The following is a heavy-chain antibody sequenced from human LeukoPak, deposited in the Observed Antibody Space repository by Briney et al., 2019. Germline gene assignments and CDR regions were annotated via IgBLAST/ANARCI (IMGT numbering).Heavy chain of an antibody. CDR1: GLTFSDHY. CDR3: ARGGYDSSGYYYSSIDS. J-gene: IGHJ4*02. CDR2: ISSSSNYT. Sequence: GGSLRLSCTAPGLTFSDHYMSWIRQAPGKGLEWVSYISSSSNYTNYADSVKGRFTISRDNAKNSLYLQMNSLRAEDTAVYYCARGGYDSSGYYYSSIDSWGQGTLVTVSS. V-gene: IGHV3-11*06. D-gene: IGHD3-22*01.